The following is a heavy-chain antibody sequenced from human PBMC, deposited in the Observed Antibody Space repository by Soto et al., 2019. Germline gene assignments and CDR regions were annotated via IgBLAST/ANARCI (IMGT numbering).Heavy chain of an antibody. J-gene: IGHJ4*02. CDR1: GFTFSSYG. V-gene: IGHV3-30*18. D-gene: IGHD2-21*02. Sequence: QVQLVESGGGVVQPGRSLRLSCAASGFTFSSYGMHWVRQAPGKGLEWVAVISYDGSNKYYADSVKGRFTISRDNSKNTRYLQMNSLRAEDTAVYYCAKDATIVVVTVIDYWGQGTLVTVSS. CDR3: AKDATIVVVTVIDY. CDR2: ISYDGSNK.